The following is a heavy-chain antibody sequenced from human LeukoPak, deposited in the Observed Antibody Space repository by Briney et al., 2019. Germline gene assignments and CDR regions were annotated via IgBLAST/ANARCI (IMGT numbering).Heavy chain of an antibody. V-gene: IGHV3-21*01. CDR3: ARDISGSWFFDY. CDR2: ITSSSSDI. Sequence: GGSLRLSCAASGFTFSIYSMNWVRQAPGKGLEWVSCITSSSSDIYYADSVKGRFTISRDDAENSLYLQMNSLRAEDTAVYYCARDISGSWFFDYWGQGTLVTVSS. CDR1: GFTFSIYS. D-gene: IGHD6-13*01. J-gene: IGHJ4*02.